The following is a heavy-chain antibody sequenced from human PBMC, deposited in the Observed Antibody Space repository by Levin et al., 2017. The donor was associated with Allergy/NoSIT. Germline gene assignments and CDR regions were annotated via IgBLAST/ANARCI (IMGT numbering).Heavy chain of an antibody. CDR2: IKQDGSEK. V-gene: IGHV3-7*04. J-gene: IGHJ6*03. CDR3: ARDSTVTTFDYYYYYYMDV. D-gene: IGHD4-17*01. CDR1: GFTFSSYW. Sequence: GGSLRLSCAASGFTFSSYWMSWVRQAPGKGLEWVANIKQDGSEKYYVDSVKGRFTISRDNAKNSLYLQMNSLRAEDTAVYYCARDSTVTTFDYYYYYYMDVWGKGTTVTVSS.